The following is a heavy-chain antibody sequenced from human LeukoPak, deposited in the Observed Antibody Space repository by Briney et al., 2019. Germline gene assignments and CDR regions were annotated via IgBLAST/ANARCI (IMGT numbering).Heavy chain of an antibody. CDR3: ARASGWPPRGMDV. Sequence: SETLSLTCTVSGGSISSGDYYWSWIRQPPGEGLEWIGHIYYSGSTNYNPSLKSRVTISVDTSKNQFSLKLSSVTAADTAVYYCARASGWPPRGMDVWGQGTTVTVSS. J-gene: IGHJ6*02. D-gene: IGHD6-19*01. CDR1: GGSISSGDYY. CDR2: IYYSGST. V-gene: IGHV4-61*08.